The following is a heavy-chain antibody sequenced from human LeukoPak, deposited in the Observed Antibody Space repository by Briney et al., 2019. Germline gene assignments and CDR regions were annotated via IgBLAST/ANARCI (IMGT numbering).Heavy chain of an antibody. J-gene: IGHJ4*02. Sequence: SVKVSCKASGGTFSSYAISWVRQAPGQGLEWMGGIIPIFGTANYAQKFQGRVTITADESTSTAYMELSSLRSEDTAVYYCARNRIAVADRNWNVWDYWGQGTLVTVSS. D-gene: IGHD6-19*01. CDR2: IIPIFGTA. CDR3: ARNRIAVADRNWNVWDY. CDR1: GGTFSSYA. V-gene: IGHV1-69*01.